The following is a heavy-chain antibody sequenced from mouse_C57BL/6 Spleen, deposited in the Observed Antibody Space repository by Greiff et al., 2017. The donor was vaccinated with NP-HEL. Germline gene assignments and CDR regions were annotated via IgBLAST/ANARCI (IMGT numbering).Heavy chain of an antibody. CDR3: ASPAITTVVADYYAMDY. Sequence: EVQLQESGPGLVKPSQSLSLTCSVTGYSITSGYYWNWIRQFPGNKLEWMGYISYDGSNNYNQSLKNRISITRDTSKNQFFLMLNSVTTEDTATYYCASPAITTVVADYYAMDYWGQGTSVTVSS. D-gene: IGHD1-1*01. CDR2: ISYDGSN. CDR1: GYSITSGYY. J-gene: IGHJ4*01. V-gene: IGHV3-6*01.